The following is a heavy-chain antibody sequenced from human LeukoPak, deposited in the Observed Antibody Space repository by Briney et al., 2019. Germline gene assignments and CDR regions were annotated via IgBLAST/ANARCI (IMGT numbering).Heavy chain of an antibody. V-gene: IGHV1-8*01. D-gene: IGHD2-15*01. CDR1: GYTFTSYD. Sequence: ASVKVSCKASGYTFTSYDINWVRQATGQGLEWMGWMNPNSGNTGYAQKFQGRVTITADESTSTAYMELSSLRSEDTAVYYCARPSSSYHHYNPYYYYGMDVWGQGTTVTVSS. CDR2: MNPNSGNT. J-gene: IGHJ6*02. CDR3: ARPSSSYHHYNPYYYYGMDV.